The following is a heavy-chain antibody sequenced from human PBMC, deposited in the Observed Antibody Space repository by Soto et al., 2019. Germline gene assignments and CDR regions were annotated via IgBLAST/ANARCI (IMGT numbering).Heavy chain of an antibody. CDR2: ISGSGTTA. D-gene: IGHD6-13*01. J-gene: IGHJ5*02. Sequence: EVQLLESGGGLVQPGGSLRLSCAASGFTFNNYAMTWVRQAPGKGLEWVSSISGSGTTAYYADSVKGRFTISRDNSRNTLHLQMNSLRAEDTAVYHCAKRPTIAAAGTRFDPWGRGTLVTVSS. CDR1: GFTFNNYA. CDR3: AKRPTIAAAGTRFDP. V-gene: IGHV3-23*01.